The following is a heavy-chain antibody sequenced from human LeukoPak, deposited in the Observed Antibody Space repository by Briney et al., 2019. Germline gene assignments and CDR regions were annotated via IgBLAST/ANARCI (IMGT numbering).Heavy chain of an antibody. CDR2: FSYDGSNK. CDR3: ARDRVDGSGQKLDGFDY. J-gene: IGHJ4*02. D-gene: IGHD3-22*01. CDR1: GFTFSSYT. V-gene: IGHV3-30*04. Sequence: GGSLRLSCATSGFTFSSYTMHWVRQAPGKGLEWVAVFSYDGSNKYYADSVKGRFTISRDNSKNTLYLQMNSLRAEDTAVYYCARDRVDGSGQKLDGFDYWGQGTLVIVSS.